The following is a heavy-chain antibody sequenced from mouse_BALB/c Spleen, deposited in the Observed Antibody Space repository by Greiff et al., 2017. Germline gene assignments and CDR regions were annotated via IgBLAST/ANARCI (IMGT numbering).Heavy chain of an antibody. J-gene: IGHJ3*01. CDR1: GFTFSDYY. Sequence: EVQRVESGGGLVKPGGSLKLSCAASGFTFSDYYMYWVGQTPEKRLEWVATISDGGSYTYYPDSVKGRFTISRDNAKNNLYLQMSSLKSEDTAMYDCARDLAYWGQGTLVTVSA. CDR3: ARDLAY. CDR2: ISDGGSYT. V-gene: IGHV5-4*02.